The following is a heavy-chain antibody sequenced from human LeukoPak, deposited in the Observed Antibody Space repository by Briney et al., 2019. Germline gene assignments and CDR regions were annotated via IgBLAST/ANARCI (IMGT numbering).Heavy chain of an antibody. D-gene: IGHD3-10*01. J-gene: IGHJ4*02. V-gene: IGHV3-30*18. Sequence: PGRSLGLSCAASGFTFSSYGMHWVRQAPGKGLEWVAVISYDGSNKYYADSVKGRFTISRDNSKNTLYLQMNSLRAEDTAVYYCAKDRDTMVRGLDYWGQGTLVTVSS. CDR1: GFTFSSYG. CDR2: ISYDGSNK. CDR3: AKDRDTMVRGLDY.